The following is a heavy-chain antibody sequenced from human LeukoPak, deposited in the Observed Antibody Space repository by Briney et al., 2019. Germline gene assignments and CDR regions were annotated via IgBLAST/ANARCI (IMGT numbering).Heavy chain of an antibody. D-gene: IGHD5-18*01. Sequence: GGSLRLSCAASGFTFSSYGMHCVRQAPGKGLEWVAVISYDGSNKYYADSVKGRFTISRDNSKNTLYLQMNSLRAEDTAVYYCAKAGYNYGPRYFDYRGQGTLVTVSS. CDR2: ISYDGSNK. J-gene: IGHJ4*02. CDR1: GFTFSSYG. V-gene: IGHV3-30*18. CDR3: AKAGYNYGPRYFDY.